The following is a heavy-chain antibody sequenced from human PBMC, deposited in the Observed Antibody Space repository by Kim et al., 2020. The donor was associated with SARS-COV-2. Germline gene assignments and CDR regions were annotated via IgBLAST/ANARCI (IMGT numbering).Heavy chain of an antibody. CDR1: GYTFTSYG. CDR2: INAGNGNT. Sequence: ASVKVSCKASGYTFTSYGVHWVRQAPGQRLEWMGWINAGNGNTKYSQKFQGRVTITRDTSASTAYMELSSLRSDDTAVYYCATDKTPLAYCGGDCKTPLDYWGQGTLVTVSS. J-gene: IGHJ4*02. CDR3: ATDKTPLAYCGGDCKTPLDY. V-gene: IGHV1-3*01. D-gene: IGHD2-21*01.